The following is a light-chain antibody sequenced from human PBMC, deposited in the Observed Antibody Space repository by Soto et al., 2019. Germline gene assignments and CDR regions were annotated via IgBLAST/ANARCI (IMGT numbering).Light chain of an antibody. CDR3: QQYNNWPFS. CDR2: DAS. J-gene: IGKJ5*01. Sequence: EIVLTQSPGTLSLSPGERATLSCRASQSVTSTHLAWYQQKPGQAPRLLIYDASTRATGIPDRFSGSGSGTDFTLTISGLRSEDSAVYFCQQYNNWPFSFGQGTRLEIK. V-gene: IGKV3D-20*02. CDR1: QSVTSTH.